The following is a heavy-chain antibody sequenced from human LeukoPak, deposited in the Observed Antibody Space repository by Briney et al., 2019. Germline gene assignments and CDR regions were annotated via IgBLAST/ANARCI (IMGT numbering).Heavy chain of an antibody. Sequence: PGGSLRLSCAASGFTFTTYWMSWVRQAPGKGLEWVANIKQDGTEKYYVDSVKGRFTISRDNAKNSLYLQMNSLRVEDTAVYYCARAWVYDSSGYYFGSRGRAFDYWGQGTLVTVSS. CDR1: GFTFTTYW. CDR3: ARAWVYDSSGYYFGSRGRAFDY. D-gene: IGHD3-22*01. CDR2: IKQDGTEK. J-gene: IGHJ4*02. V-gene: IGHV3-7*03.